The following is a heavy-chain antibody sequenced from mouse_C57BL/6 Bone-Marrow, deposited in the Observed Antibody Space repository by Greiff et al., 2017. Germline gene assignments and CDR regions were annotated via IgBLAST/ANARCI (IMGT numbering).Heavy chain of an antibody. CDR2: IDPEDGET. CDR1: GFNIKDYY. J-gene: IGHJ3*01. CDR3: ARSWGSYDGYPAWFAY. Sequence: VQLQQSGAELVKPGASVKLSCTASGFNIKDYYMHWVKQRTEQGLEWIGRIDPEDGETKYAPKFQGKATITADTSSNTAYLQLSILTSEDTAVDYCARSWGSYDGYPAWFAYWGQGTLVTVSA. V-gene: IGHV14-2*01. D-gene: IGHD2-3*01.